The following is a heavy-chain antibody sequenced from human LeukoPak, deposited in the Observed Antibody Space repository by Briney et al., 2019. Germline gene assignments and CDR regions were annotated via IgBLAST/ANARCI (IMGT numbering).Heavy chain of an antibody. J-gene: IGHJ6*03. CDR3: AKMGKTKNHYGSGRFSYYYYMDV. Sequence: GGSLRLSCAASGFTFSNYGMSCVRQAPGKGLEWVSLINSGGYTYYADSVKGIFTISIDNSKNTLYLQMNSLRAEDTAVYYCAKMGKTKNHYGSGRFSYYYYMDVWGKGTTVTISS. CDR2: INSGGYT. V-gene: IGHV3-66*01. CDR1: GFTFSNYG. D-gene: IGHD3-10*01.